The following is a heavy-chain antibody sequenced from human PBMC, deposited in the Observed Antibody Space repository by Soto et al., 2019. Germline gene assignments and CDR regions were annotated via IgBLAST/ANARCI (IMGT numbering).Heavy chain of an antibody. J-gene: IGHJ4*02. Sequence: PSETLSLTCAVYGGSFSGYYWSWIRQPPGKGLERIGEINHSGSTNYNPSLKSRVTISVDTSKNQFSLKLSSVTAADTAVYYCARGQYVSGAFDYWGQGTLVTVSS. CDR1: GGSFSGYY. CDR3: ARGQYVSGAFDY. V-gene: IGHV4-34*01. D-gene: IGHD1-26*01. CDR2: INHSGST.